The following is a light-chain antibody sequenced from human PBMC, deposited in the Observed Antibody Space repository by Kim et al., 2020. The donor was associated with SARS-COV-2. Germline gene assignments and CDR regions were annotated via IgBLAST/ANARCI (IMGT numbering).Light chain of an antibody. J-gene: IGLJ3*02. CDR3: ASYTSSRTWV. Sequence: QSITISCTGTSSDVGGYDYVSWYQHLPGKAPKLMIHDVKKRPSGVSNRFSGSKSGNTASLTISGLQTEDEAHYYCASYTSSRTWVFGGGTKVTVL. V-gene: IGLV2-14*03. CDR1: SSDVGGYDY. CDR2: DVK.